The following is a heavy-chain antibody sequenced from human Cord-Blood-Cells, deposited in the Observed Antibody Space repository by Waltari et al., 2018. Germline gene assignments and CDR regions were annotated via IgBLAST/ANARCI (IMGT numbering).Heavy chain of an antibody. CDR1: GFTFSRYA. V-gene: IGHV3-23*01. CDR2: ISGSGGST. D-gene: IGHD1-26*01. J-gene: IGHJ3*02. CDR3: AKDAPLIVGATQAFDI. Sequence: EVQLLESGGGLVQPGGSLRLSCAASGFTFSRYAMSWVRQAPGKGLEWVSAISGSGGSTYYADSVKGRFTISRDNSKNTLYLQMNSLRAEDTAVYYCAKDAPLIVGATQAFDIWGQGTMVTVSS.